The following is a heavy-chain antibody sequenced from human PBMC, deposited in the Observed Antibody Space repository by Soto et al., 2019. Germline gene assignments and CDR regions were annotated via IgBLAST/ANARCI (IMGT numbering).Heavy chain of an antibody. CDR2: ISGSGGST. CDR1: GFTFSSYA. D-gene: IGHD3-10*01. CDR3: ANHIWFGELSN. J-gene: IGHJ4*02. Sequence: EVQLLESGGGLVQPGGSLRLSCAASGFTFSSYAMSWVRQAPGKGLEWVSAISGSGGSTYYADSVKGRFTISRDNYPITPYLQMNRLRRQDTAVHYCANHIWFGELSNWGQGALVTVSS. V-gene: IGHV3-23*01.